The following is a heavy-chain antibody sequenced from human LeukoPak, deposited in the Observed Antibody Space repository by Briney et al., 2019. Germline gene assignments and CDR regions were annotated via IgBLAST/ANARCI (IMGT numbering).Heavy chain of an antibody. CDR1: GYTFTSYY. CDR3: ARGVPTPMYLEFYFDS. Sequence: GASVKVSCKASGYTFTSYYMHWVRQAPGQGLEWMGIINPSGGSTSYAQKFQGRVTMTRDTSTSTVYMELSSLRSEDTAVYYCARGVPTPMYLEFYFDSWGQGTLATVSS. D-gene: IGHD3-10*01. CDR2: INPSGGST. V-gene: IGHV1-46*01. J-gene: IGHJ4*02.